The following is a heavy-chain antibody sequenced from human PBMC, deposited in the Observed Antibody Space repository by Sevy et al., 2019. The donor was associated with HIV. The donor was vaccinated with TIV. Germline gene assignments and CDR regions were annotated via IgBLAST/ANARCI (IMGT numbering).Heavy chain of an antibody. D-gene: IGHD5-18*01. Sequence: SETLSLTCTVSGDSISSTTYFWARIRQPPGKGLEWIGSIYYTGSTYYSPSLQSRVTISVDTSKSQFSLRLSSVTAPDTAVYYCASGYSSGYNFDFWGQGSLVTVSS. CDR1: GDSISSTTYF. V-gene: IGHV4-39*01. J-gene: IGHJ4*02. CDR2: IYYTGST. CDR3: ASGYSSGYNFDF.